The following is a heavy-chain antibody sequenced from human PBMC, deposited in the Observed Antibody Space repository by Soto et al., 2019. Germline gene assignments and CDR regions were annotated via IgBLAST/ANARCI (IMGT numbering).Heavy chain of an antibody. J-gene: IGHJ4*02. CDR2: IIPIFGTA. Sequence: ASVKVSCKASGGTFSSYAISWVRQAPGQGLEWMGGIIPIFGTANYAQKFQGRVTITAGKSTSTAYMELSSLRSEDTAVYYCARLLMGYFDYWGQGTLVTVSS. CDR1: GGTFSSYA. CDR3: ARLLMGYFDY. D-gene: IGHD1-26*01. V-gene: IGHV1-69*06.